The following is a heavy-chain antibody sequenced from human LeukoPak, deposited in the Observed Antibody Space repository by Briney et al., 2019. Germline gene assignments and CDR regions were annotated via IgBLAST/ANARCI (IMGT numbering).Heavy chain of an antibody. Sequence: PGRSLRLSCAASGFTFSSYGMHWVRQAPGKGLEWVAVIWYDGSNKYYADSVKGRFTISRDNSKSTLYLQMNSLRAEDTAVYYCARDSGGNENYFDYWGQGTLVTVSS. V-gene: IGHV3-33*01. CDR3: ARDSGGNENYFDY. J-gene: IGHJ4*02. D-gene: IGHD2-15*01. CDR1: GFTFSSYG. CDR2: IWYDGSNK.